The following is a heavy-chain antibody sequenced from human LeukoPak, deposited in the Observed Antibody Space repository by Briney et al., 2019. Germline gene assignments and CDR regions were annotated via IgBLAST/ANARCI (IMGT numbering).Heavy chain of an antibody. CDR3: ARDLYSSRANDAFVI. D-gene: IGHD6-13*01. V-gene: IGHV4-39*07. Sequence: SETLSLTCTVAGGSIRSSSYYWGWIRQPPGKGLEWIGSIYYSGSTYYNPSLKSRVTISVDTSKNQFSLKLSSVTAADTAVYYCARDLYSSRANDAFVIWGQGTMVTVSS. CDR1: GGSIRSSSYY. J-gene: IGHJ3*02. CDR2: IYYSGST.